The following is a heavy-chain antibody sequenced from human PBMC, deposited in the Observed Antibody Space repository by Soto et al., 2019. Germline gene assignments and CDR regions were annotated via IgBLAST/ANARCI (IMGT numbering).Heavy chain of an antibody. V-gene: IGHV3-21*01. CDR2: IDSSGRYI. Sequence: EMQLVESGGGLVKPGGSLRLSCVASGPIFSSYGMNWLRQAPGKGLEWVSSIDSSGRYIYYADSLQGRFTISRDNAKNSMYLQMNSLRVEATARYFCARDESAGSSTSDWGQGTLVTVSS. D-gene: IGHD2-2*01. CDR1: GPIFSSYG. CDR3: ARDESAGSSTSD. J-gene: IGHJ4*02.